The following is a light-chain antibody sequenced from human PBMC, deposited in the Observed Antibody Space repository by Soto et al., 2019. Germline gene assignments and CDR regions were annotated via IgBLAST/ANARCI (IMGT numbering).Light chain of an antibody. V-gene: IGLV2-14*01. CDR1: SSDVGSYNY. J-gene: IGLJ1*01. Sequence: QSVLTQPASVSGSPGQSITISCTGTSSDVGSYNYVSWYQHHPGKAPRLMIYASSSRPSGVSHRFSGSRSGNTASLTISGLQAEDEADYYCSSYTSGSTLYVFGTGTKVTVL. CDR3: SSYTSGSTLYV. CDR2: ASS.